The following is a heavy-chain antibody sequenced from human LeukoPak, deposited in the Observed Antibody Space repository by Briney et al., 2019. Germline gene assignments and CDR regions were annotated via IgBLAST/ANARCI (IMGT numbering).Heavy chain of an antibody. CDR1: GFTFSSYE. D-gene: IGHD3-22*01. CDR3: AKDPSHYDSSGYYYWAFDI. J-gene: IGHJ3*02. CDR2: ISSSGSTI. V-gene: IGHV3-48*03. Sequence: GGSLRLSRAASGFTFSSYEINWARQAPGKGLEWVSYISSSGSTIYYADSVKGRFTISRDNSKNTLYLQMNSLRAEDTAVYYCAKDPSHYDSSGYYYWAFDIWGQGTMVTVSS.